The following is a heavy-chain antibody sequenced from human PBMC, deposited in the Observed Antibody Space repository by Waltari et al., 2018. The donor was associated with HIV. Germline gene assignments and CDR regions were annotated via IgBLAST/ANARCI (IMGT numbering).Heavy chain of an antibody. CDR1: GYTFTSYA. D-gene: IGHD3-22*01. J-gene: IGHJ4*02. V-gene: IGHV1-3*01. CDR3: ARGPVVDCPDY. CDR2: INAGNGNT. Sequence: QVQLVQSGAEVKKPGASVKVSCTASGYTFTSYAMHSVRQAPGQRLEWMGWINAGNGNTKYSQKFQGRVTITRDTSATTAYMELGSLRSEDTAVYYCARGPVVDCPDYWGQGTLVTVSS.